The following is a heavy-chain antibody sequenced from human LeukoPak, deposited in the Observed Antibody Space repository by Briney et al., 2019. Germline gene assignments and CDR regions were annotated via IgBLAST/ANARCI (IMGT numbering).Heavy chain of an antibody. Sequence: SETLSLTCTVSGGSISSSSYYWGWIRQPPGKGLEWIGSIYYSGSTNYNPSLKSRVTTSVDKSKNQFSLKLSSVTAADTAVYYCARDPRGYGANAFDYWGQGTLVTVSS. J-gene: IGHJ4*02. CDR3: ARDPRGYGANAFDY. CDR1: GGSISSSSYY. CDR2: IYYSGST. V-gene: IGHV4-39*07. D-gene: IGHD4-23*01.